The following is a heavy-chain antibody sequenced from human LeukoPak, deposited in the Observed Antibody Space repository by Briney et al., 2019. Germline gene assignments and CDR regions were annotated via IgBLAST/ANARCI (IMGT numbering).Heavy chain of an antibody. CDR1: GYSISSGYY. J-gene: IGHJ6*03. CDR3: ARAVRRITMVRGVTHYYYYMDV. Sequence: SETLSLTCTVSGYSISSGYYWGWIRQPPGKGLEWIGSIYHSGSTYYNPSLKSRVTTSVDTSKNQFSLKLSSVTAADTAVYYCARAVRRITMVRGVTHYYYYMDVWGKGTTVTVSS. CDR2: IYHSGST. V-gene: IGHV4-38-2*02. D-gene: IGHD3-10*01.